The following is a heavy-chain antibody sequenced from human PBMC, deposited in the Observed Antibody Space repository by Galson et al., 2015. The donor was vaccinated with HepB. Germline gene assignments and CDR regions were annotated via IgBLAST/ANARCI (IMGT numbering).Heavy chain of an antibody. CDR2: TWYDGSNK. D-gene: IGHD5-12*01. CDR1: GFTFSSYG. V-gene: IGHV3-33*01. Sequence: SLRLSCAASGFTFSSYGMHWVRQAPGKGLEWVAVTWYDGSNKYYADSVKGRFTISRDNSKNTLYLQMNSLRAEDTAVYYCATAIRRGGGYYMDVWGQGTLVTVSS. CDR3: ATAIRRGGGYYMDV. J-gene: IGHJ4*02.